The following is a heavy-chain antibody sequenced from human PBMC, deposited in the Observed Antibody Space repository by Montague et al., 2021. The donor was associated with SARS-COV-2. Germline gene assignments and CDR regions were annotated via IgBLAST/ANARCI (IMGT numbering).Heavy chain of an antibody. CDR3: ARERSSGWD. CDR1: DGSISSGSYY. CDR2: TYYSGST. Sequence: SETLSLTCTVSDGSISSGSYYWGWIRQPPGKGLEWIGSTYYSGSTYKNPSLKSRVTLSVDTSENHFSLKLSSVTAADTAVYYCARERSSGWDWGQGTLVTVSS. V-gene: IGHV4-39*07. J-gene: IGHJ4*02. D-gene: IGHD6-19*01.